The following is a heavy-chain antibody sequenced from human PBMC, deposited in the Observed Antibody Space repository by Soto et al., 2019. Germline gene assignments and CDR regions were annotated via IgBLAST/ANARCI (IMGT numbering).Heavy chain of an antibody. Sequence: GGSLRLSCAASGFTFSSYGMHWVRQAPGKGLEWVAVISYDGSNKYYADSVKGRFTISRDNSKNTLYLQMNSLRAEDTAVYYCAKVLAYDSSGYDYWGQGTLVTVSS. V-gene: IGHV3-30*18. D-gene: IGHD3-22*01. CDR3: AKVLAYDSSGYDY. J-gene: IGHJ4*02. CDR1: GFTFSSYG. CDR2: ISYDGSNK.